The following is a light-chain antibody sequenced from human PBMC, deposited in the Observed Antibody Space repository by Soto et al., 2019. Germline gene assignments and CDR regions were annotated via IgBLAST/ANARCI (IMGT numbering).Light chain of an antibody. CDR2: SVS. V-gene: IGLV2-14*03. J-gene: IGLJ1*01. Sequence: QSALTQPASVSGSPGQSITISCSGTSSDIGAYDHVAWYQQLTGKTPKLMIYSVSNRPSGVSNRFSGSKSGNTASLTISGLQAEDEADYYCISYPVRRSYVFGTGTKLTVL. CDR3: ISYPVRRSYV. CDR1: SSDIGAYDH.